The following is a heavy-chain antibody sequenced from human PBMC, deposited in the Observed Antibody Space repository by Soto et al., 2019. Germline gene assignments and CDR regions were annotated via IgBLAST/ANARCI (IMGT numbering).Heavy chain of an antibody. CDR3: ARATGPFDY. Sequence: QVQLVESGGGVVQPGRCLSLSCAASGFTFSSYGMHRVRQAPGKGLEWVAVIWYDGSNKYYADSVKGRFTISRDNYKNKLYLQMNSLRAEDTARYCCARATGPFDYWGQGTLVTVSS. CDR2: IWYDGSNK. CDR1: GFTFSSYG. V-gene: IGHV3-33*01. J-gene: IGHJ4*02.